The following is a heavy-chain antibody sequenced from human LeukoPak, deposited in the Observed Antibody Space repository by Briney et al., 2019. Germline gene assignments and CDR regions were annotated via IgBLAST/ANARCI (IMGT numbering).Heavy chain of an antibody. D-gene: IGHD2-2*02. V-gene: IGHV1-69*05. J-gene: IGHJ4*02. CDR1: GGTFSSYA. CDR2: IIPIFGTA. CDR3: AREGIVVVPAAIGESYSSSSRGFDY. Sequence: SVKVSCKASGGTFSSYAISWVRQAPGQGLEWMGGIIPIFGTANYAQKFQGRVTITTDESTSTAYMELSSLRSEDTAVYYCAREGIVVVPAAIGESYSSSSRGFDYWGQGTLVTVSS.